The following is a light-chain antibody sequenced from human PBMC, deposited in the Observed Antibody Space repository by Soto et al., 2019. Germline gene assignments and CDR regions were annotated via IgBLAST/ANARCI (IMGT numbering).Light chain of an antibody. Sequence: EIVLTQSPGTLSLSPGERVTLSCRASHTISSNSLAWYQQRLGQAPRDLIYGASGRATGIPDWFSGSGSGTDVTLTISRLEPEDFAIYYCPHCSNFPWTFGQGAKLEIK. V-gene: IGKV3-20*01. CDR2: GAS. CDR1: HTISSNS. CDR3: PHCSNFPWT. J-gene: IGKJ1*01.